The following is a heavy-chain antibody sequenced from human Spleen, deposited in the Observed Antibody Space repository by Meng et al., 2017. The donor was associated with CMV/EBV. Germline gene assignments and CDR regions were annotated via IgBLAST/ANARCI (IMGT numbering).Heavy chain of an antibody. J-gene: IGHJ6*02. CDR3: ARDHRCSSTSCSGFYYYYGMDV. D-gene: IGHD2-2*01. CDR1: EFSFSRYT. V-gene: IGHV3-21*04. Sequence: GESLKISCAASEFSFSRYTMNWIRQAPGKGLEWVSSISPSSSNTYYADSVKGRFTISRDNAKNSLYLQMNSLRAEDTAVYYCARDHRCSSTSCSGFYYYYGMDVWGQGTTVTVSS. CDR2: ISPSSSNT.